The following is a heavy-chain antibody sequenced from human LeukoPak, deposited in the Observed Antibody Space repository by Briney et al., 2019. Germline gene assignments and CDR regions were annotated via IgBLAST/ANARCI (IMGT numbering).Heavy chain of an antibody. D-gene: IGHD1-20*01. CDR3: ARVNWPYYFDY. CDR2: VYYSGST. J-gene: IGHJ4*02. V-gene: IGHV4-61*05. Sequence: SETLSLTCTVSGGSISSSSYYWSWIRQPPGKGLECIGQVYYSGSTDYNPSLKSRLTISVDSSMNQFSLKLSSVTAADTAVYYCARVNWPYYFDYWGQGTLVTVSS. CDR1: GGSISSSSYY.